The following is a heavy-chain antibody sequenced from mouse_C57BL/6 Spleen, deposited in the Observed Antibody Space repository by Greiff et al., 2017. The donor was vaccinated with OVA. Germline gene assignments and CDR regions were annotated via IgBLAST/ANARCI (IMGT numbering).Heavy chain of an antibody. CDR3: ARGGTGCDY. D-gene: IGHD3-1*01. J-gene: IGHJ2*01. CDR2: IRYDGSN. CDR1: GYSITSGYY. V-gene: IGHV3-6*01. Sequence: EVKLVESGPGLVKPSQSLSLTCSVTGYSITSGYYWNWIRQFPGNKLECMGYIRYDGSNNYNPSLKNRISITRDTSKNQFFLKLNSVATEDTATYYCARGGTGCDYWGQGTTLTVSS.